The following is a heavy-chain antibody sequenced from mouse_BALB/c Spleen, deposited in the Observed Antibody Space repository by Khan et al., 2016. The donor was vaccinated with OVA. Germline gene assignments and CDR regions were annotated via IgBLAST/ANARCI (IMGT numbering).Heavy chain of an antibody. D-gene: IGHD1-2*01. CDR3: VRTARIKY. V-gene: IGHV3-2*02. CDR1: GYSITSGYG. CDR2: ISYSGST. Sequence: EVKLLESGPGLVKPSQSLSLTCTVTGYSITSGYGWNWIRQFPGNKLGWMGYISYSGSTNYNPSLKSRISITRDTSKNQFFLQLNSVTTEDTATYYCVRTARIKYWGQGTTLTVSS. J-gene: IGHJ2*01.